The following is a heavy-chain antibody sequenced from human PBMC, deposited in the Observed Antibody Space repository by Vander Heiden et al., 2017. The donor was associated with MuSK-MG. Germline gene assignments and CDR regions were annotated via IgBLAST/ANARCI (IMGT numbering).Heavy chain of an antibody. J-gene: IGHJ6*03. V-gene: IGHV3-21*01. Sequence: EVQLVESGGGLVKPGGSLRLSCAASGFTFSSWSMDWVRQAQRKGRAWVSSISSSRSYIYYADSVKGRFTISRDNAKNSLYLQMNSLRAEDTAVYYCARELPAGYCSGGSCYYYYYYMDVWGKGTTVTVSS. CDR1: GFTFSSWS. CDR2: ISSSRSYI. CDR3: ARELPAGYCSGGSCYYYYYYMDV. D-gene: IGHD2-15*01.